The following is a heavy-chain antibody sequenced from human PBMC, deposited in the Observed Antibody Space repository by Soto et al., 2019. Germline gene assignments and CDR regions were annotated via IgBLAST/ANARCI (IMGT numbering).Heavy chain of an antibody. J-gene: IGHJ4*02. V-gene: IGHV3-21*04. Sequence: GSLRLSCAASGFTFSSYSMNWVRQAPGKGLEWVSSISSSSSYIYYADSVKGRFTISRDNAKNSLYLQMNSLRAEDTAVYYCETWPGSVYSVYYFDNWGQGTLVNVSS. CDR3: ETWPGSVYSVYYFDN. CDR2: ISSSSSYI. D-gene: IGHD1-20*01. CDR1: GFTFSSYS.